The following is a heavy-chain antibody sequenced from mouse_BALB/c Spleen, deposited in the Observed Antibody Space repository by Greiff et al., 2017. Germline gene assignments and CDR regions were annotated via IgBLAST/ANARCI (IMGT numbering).Heavy chain of an antibody. Sequence: EVHLVESGAELVKPGASVKLSCTASGFNIKDTYMHWVKQRPEQGLEWIGRIDPANGNTKYDPKFQGKATITADTSSNTAYLQLSSLTSEDTAVYYCARSGAVRYFDYWGQGTTLTVSS. V-gene: IGHV14-3*02. D-gene: IGHD3-3*01. CDR1: GFNIKDTY. CDR2: IDPANGNT. J-gene: IGHJ2*01. CDR3: ARSGAVRYFDY.